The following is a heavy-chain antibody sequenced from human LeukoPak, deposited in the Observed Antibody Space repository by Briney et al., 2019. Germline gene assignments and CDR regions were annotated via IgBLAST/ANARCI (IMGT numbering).Heavy chain of an antibody. Sequence: ASVKVSCKASGGTFSSYAISWVRQAPGQGLEWMGWMNPNSGNTGYAQKFQGRVTMTRNTSISTAYMELSSLRSEDTAVYYCARSRFRGWGSDWGQGTLVTVSS. CDR2: MNPNSGNT. CDR1: GGTFSSYA. CDR3: ARSRFRGWGSD. J-gene: IGHJ4*02. D-gene: IGHD6-19*01. V-gene: IGHV1-8*02.